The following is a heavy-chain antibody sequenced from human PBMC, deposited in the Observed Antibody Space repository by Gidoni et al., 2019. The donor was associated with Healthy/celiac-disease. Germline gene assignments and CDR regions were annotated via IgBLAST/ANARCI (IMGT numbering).Heavy chain of an antibody. V-gene: IGHV3-49*03. CDR1: GFTFGDYA. CDR3: TRAPDLGYCSSTSCYAAGDY. Sequence: EVQRVESGGGLVQPGRSLRRSCTASGFTFGDYAISWYRQAPGKGLEWVGFIRSKAYGGTTDYAASVKGRFTISRDDSNSIAYLLMTSLKTEDTAVYYCTRAPDLGYCSSTSCYAAGDYWGQGTLVTVSS. J-gene: IGHJ4*02. D-gene: IGHD2-2*01. CDR2: IRSKAYGGTT.